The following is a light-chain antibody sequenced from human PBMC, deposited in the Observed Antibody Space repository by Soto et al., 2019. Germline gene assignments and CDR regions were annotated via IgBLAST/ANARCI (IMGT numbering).Light chain of an antibody. V-gene: IGLV1-44*01. CDR2: GND. Sequence: QSVLTQPPSASATPGQGVTISCSGGSSNIGRNSVNWYQQFPGTAPRLIIYGNDVRASGVPGRFSASKSGTSASLGISGLQSEDEGDFYCAAWDDNLNGLVFGGGTKL. J-gene: IGLJ3*02. CDR1: SSNIGRNS. CDR3: AAWDDNLNGLV.